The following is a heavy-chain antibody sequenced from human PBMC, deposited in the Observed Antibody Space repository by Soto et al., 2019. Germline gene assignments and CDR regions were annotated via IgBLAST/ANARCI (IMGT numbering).Heavy chain of an antibody. CDR1: GNTFTYRY. J-gene: IGHJ4*02. CDR2: ITPFSGDV. CDR3: ASGGAGSGTFTWELPDH. D-gene: IGHD1-26*01. V-gene: IGHV1-45*02. Sequence: QMQLVQSGAEVTKTGSTVTVSCKALGNTFTYRYLHWVRQAPGQALEWMGWITPFSGDVHYAQKFQERATITRDRSINTAYMRMSSLRSEDTAMYYCASGGAGSGTFTWELPDHWGQGTLVTVSS.